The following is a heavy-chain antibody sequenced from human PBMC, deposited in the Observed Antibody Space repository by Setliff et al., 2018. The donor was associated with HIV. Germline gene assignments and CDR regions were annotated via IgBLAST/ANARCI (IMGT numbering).Heavy chain of an antibody. D-gene: IGHD7-27*01. V-gene: IGHV3-33*03. CDR2: IWYDGSNK. Sequence: PGGSLRLSCAASGFTFSSYGMHWVRQAPGKGLEWVAVIWYDGSNKYYADSVKGRFTISRDKSKNTLYLQMNSLRAEDTAVYYCAKDRWGGKPYYFDYWGQGTLITVSS. CDR1: GFTFSSYG. CDR3: AKDRWGGKPYYFDY. J-gene: IGHJ4*02.